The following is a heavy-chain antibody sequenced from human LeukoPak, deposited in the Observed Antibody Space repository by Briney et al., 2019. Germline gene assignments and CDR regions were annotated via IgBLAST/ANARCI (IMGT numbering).Heavy chain of an antibody. CDR2: ISWNSGSI. V-gene: IGHV3-9*01. CDR3: AKDMHD. CDR1: GLIVSNNY. Sequence: GGSLRLSCAASGLIVSNNYISWVRQAPGKGLEWVSGISWNSGSIGYADSVKGRFTISRDNAKNSLYLQMNSLRAEDTALYYCAKDMHDWGQGTLVAVSS. J-gene: IGHJ4*02.